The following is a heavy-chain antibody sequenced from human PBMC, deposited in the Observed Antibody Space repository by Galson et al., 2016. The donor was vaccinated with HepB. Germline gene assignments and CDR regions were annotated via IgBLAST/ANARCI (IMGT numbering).Heavy chain of an antibody. CDR3: ARDSPLPAAFDY. V-gene: IGHV3-66*01. Sequence: SLRLSCAASGFTVSTNYMSWVRQAPGKGLEWVSVIYSDDSTYYADSVKGRFTIARDNSKNTVYFQLNSLRVEDTAVYYCARDSPLPAAFDYWGQGTLVTFTS. CDR1: GFTVSTNY. J-gene: IGHJ4*02. CDR2: IYSDDST. D-gene: IGHD2-2*01.